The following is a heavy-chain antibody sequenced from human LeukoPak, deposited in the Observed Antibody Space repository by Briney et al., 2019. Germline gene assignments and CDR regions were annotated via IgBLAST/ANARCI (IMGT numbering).Heavy chain of an antibody. D-gene: IGHD3-10*01. Sequence: SETLSLTCAVYGGSFSGYYWSWIRQPPGKGLEWIGEINHSGSTKYNPSLKSRVTISVDTSKNQFSLKLSSGTAADTAVYYCARGVTMVRGSYYYYYYGMDVWGQGTTVTVSS. CDR1: GGSFSGYY. V-gene: IGHV4-34*01. CDR3: ARGVTMVRGSYYYYYYGMDV. CDR2: INHSGST. J-gene: IGHJ6*02.